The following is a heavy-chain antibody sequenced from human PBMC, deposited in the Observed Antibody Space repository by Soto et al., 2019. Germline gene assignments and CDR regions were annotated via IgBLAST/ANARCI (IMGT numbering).Heavy chain of an antibody. CDR3: ARTEYSSSDYYFDY. J-gene: IGHJ4*02. CDR2: IWYDGSNK. D-gene: IGHD6-6*01. Sequence: GGSLRLSCAASGFTFSSYGMHWVRQAPGKGLEWVAVIWYDGSNKYYADSVKGRFTISRDNSKNTLYLQMNSLRAEDTAVYYCARTEYSSSDYYFDYWGQGTLVTVSS. V-gene: IGHV3-33*01. CDR1: GFTFSSYG.